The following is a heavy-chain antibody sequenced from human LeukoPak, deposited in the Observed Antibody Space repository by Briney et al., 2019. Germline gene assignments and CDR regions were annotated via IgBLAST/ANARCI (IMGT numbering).Heavy chain of an antibody. CDR2: IKVDGTEK. CDR3: AXGGSHSFDS. CDR1: GFTFSNYW. Sequence: GGSLRLSCAASGFTFSNYWMTWVRQAPGKGLEWVANIKVDGTEKHYVDSVMGRFTVSRDNAKNSRVLQMKNLRVEDTAVYYXAXGGSHSFDSXGRGTLVTVSS. J-gene: IGHJ4*02. D-gene: IGHD1-26*01. V-gene: IGHV3-7*01.